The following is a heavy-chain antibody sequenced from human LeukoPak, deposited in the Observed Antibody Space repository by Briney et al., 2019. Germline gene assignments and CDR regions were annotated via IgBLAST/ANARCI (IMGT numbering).Heavy chain of an antibody. V-gene: IGHV3-48*04. D-gene: IGHD2-15*01. CDR2: IRFGGDII. CDR3: GRVSRPTPHYYVEF. CDR1: GFTFSTYS. Sequence: PGGSLRLSCTASGFTFSTYSVNWVRQAPGKGLEWVSCIRFGGDIIYYADSVKGRFTISRDDAQSSLYLQMNNLRADDTAVYYCGRVSRPTPHYYVEFWGQGTLVTVSS. J-gene: IGHJ4*02.